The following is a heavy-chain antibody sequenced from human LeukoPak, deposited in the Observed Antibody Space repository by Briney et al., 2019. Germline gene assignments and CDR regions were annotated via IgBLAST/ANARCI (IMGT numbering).Heavy chain of an antibody. V-gene: IGHV1-3*01. CDR2: INAGNGNT. J-gene: IGHJ5*02. D-gene: IGHD4-17*01. Sequence: ASVKVSCKASGYTFTSYAMHWVRQAPGQRLEWMGWINAGNGNTKYSQKFQGRVTITRDTSASTAYMELSSLRSEDTAVYYCARATVTTNDNLFDPWGQGTLVTVSS. CDR1: GYTFTSYA. CDR3: ARATVTTNDNLFDP.